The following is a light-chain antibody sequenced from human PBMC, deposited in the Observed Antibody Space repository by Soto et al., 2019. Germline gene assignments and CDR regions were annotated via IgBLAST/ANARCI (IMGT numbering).Light chain of an antibody. CDR2: RTS. CDR3: QEYNGRSS. V-gene: IGKV3-15*01. CDR1: QNVAGD. J-gene: IGKJ1*01. Sequence: RVTTQSPATLSVSPGERATLSCRASQNVAGDLAWYQQKPGQAPRLLISRTSTSATGIPARFSGSGSGTEFTLTISSLQSEDFAVYYCQEYNGRSSFGQGTKVEIK.